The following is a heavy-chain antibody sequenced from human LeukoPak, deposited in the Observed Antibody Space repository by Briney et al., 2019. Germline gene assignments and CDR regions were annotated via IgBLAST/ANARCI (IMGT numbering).Heavy chain of an antibody. Sequence: SVKVSCKASGGTFSSYTISWVRQAPGQGLEWMGRIIPILGIANYAQKFQGRVTITADKSTSTAYMELSSLRSEDTAAYSCARARNPYGDFDYWGQGTLVTVSS. CDR3: ARARNPYGDFDY. D-gene: IGHD4-17*01. J-gene: IGHJ4*02. CDR2: IIPILGIA. CDR1: GGTFSSYT. V-gene: IGHV1-69*02.